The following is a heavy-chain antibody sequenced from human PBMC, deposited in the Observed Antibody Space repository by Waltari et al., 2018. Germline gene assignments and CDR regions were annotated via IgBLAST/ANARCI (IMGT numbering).Heavy chain of an antibody. CDR2: IYYSGST. Sequence: QVQLQESGPGLVKPSETLSLTCTVSGYSISSGYYWGWIRQPPGKGLEWIGSIYYSGSTYYNPSLKSRVTISVDTSKNQFSLKLSSVTAADTAVYYCASYFARVYWGQGTLVTVSS. V-gene: IGHV4-38-2*02. J-gene: IGHJ4*02. D-gene: IGHD3-10*01. CDR3: ASYFARVY. CDR1: GYSISSGYY.